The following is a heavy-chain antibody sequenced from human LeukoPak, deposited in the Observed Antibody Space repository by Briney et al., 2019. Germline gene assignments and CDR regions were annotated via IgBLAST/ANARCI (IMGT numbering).Heavy chain of an antibody. J-gene: IGHJ4*02. CDR1: GFTFSSYA. Sequence: GGSLRLSCAAFGFTFSSYAMHWVRQAPGKGLEWVSVISYDGSNKYYADSVKGRFTISRDNAKNSLYLQMSSLRAEDTAVYYCARDEYSSTATNWGQGTLVTVSS. D-gene: IGHD6-13*01. V-gene: IGHV3-30-3*01. CDR3: ARDEYSSTATN. CDR2: ISYDGSNK.